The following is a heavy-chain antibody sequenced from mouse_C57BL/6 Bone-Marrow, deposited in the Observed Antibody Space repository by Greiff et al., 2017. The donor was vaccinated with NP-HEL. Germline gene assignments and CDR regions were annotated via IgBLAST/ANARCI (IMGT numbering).Heavy chain of an antibody. J-gene: IGHJ1*03. CDR1: GYTFTNYW. CDR2: IYPGGGYT. V-gene: IGHV1-63*01. Sequence: VQLQESGAELVRPGTSVKMSCKASGYTFTNYWIGWAKQRPGHGLEWIGDIYPGGGYTNYNEKFKGKATLTADKSSSTAYMQFSSLTSEDSAIYYCAIYYDYHWYFDVWGTGTTVTVSS. D-gene: IGHD2-4*01. CDR3: AIYYDYHWYFDV.